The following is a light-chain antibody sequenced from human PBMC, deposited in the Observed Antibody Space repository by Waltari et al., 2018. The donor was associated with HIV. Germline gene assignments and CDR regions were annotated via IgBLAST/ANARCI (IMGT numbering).Light chain of an antibody. J-gene: IGLJ3*02. V-gene: IGLV1-47*01. CDR2: RNN. CDR3: AAWDDSLREV. CDR1: SSNIGSNF. Sequence: QSVLTQPPSASGTPGHSVTISCSGSSSNIGSNFVYWYQQLPGAAPKLLICRNNQRPSGVPDRFSGSKSGTSASLAISGLRSEDEADYYCAAWDDSLREVFGGGTKLTVL.